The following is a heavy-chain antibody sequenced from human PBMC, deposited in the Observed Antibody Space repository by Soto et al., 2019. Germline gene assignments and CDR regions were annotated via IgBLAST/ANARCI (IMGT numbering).Heavy chain of an antibody. CDR3: ARGFAYYYYGMDV. CDR2: INHSGST. J-gene: IGHJ6*02. CDR1: GGSFSGYY. V-gene: IGHV4-34*01. Sequence: SETLSLTCAVYGGSFSGYYWSWIRQPPGKGLEWIGEINHSGSTNYNPSLKSRVTISVDTSKNQFSLKLSSVTAADTAVYYCARGFAYYYYGMDVWGQGAQVTVSS.